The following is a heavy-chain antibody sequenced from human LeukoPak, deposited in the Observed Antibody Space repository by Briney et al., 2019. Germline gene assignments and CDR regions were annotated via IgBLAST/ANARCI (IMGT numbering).Heavy chain of an antibody. D-gene: IGHD2/OR15-2a*01. Sequence: GGSLRLSCAISGFTFSTYSMNWVRQAPGKGLEWVSSIGTSSSSIYYADSVRGRFTISRDNARNSLYLQMNSLRAEDTAVYYCVRIPNSANFPNWFDPWGQGTLVTVSS. CDR3: VRIPNSANFPNWFDP. J-gene: IGHJ5*02. CDR2: IGTSSSSI. V-gene: IGHV3-21*01. CDR1: GFTFSTYS.